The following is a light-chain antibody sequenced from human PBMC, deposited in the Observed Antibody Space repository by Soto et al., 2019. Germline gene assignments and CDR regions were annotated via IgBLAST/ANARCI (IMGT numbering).Light chain of an antibody. CDR2: AAS. J-gene: IGKJ3*01. CDR1: QGIRNY. Sequence: DIQMTQSPSSLSASVGDRVTITCRASQGIRNYLAWYQQKPGKVPKLQIYAASTLQSGVPSRFSGSGSGTDFTLTISSLQPEDVATYYCQKYNSAPPLFTFGPGTKVAIK. V-gene: IGKV1-27*01. CDR3: QKYNSAPPLFT.